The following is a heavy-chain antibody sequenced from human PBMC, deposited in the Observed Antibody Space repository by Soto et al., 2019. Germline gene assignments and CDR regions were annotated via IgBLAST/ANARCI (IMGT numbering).Heavy chain of an antibody. J-gene: IGHJ6*02. CDR1: GFTFSSYA. CDR3: AKDGDGQWLMGTYSYYHYGMDV. V-gene: IGHV3-23*01. D-gene: IGHD6-19*01. Sequence: GGSLRLSCAASGFTFSSYAMSWVRQAPGKGLEWVSAISGSGGSTYYADSVKGRFTISRDNSKNTLYLQMNSLRAEDTAVYYCAKDGDGQWLMGTYSYYHYGMDVWGQGTTVTVSS. CDR2: ISGSGGST.